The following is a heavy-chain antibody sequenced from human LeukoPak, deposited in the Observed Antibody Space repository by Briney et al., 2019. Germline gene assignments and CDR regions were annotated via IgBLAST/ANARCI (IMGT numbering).Heavy chain of an antibody. J-gene: IGHJ4*02. V-gene: IGHV4-4*02. Sequence: SETLSLTCAVSGGSISSSNWWSWVRQPPGKGLEWIGEIYHSGSTKYNPSLKSRATISVDKSKNQFSLKLSSVTAADTAVYYCARAAFGSGWYAGLDYWGQGTLVTVSS. CDR1: GGSISSSNW. D-gene: IGHD6-19*01. CDR3: ARAAFGSGWYAGLDY. CDR2: IYHSGST.